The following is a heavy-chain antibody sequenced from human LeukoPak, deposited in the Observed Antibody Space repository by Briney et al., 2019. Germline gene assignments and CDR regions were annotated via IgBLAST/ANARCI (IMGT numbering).Heavy chain of an antibody. Sequence: GRSLRLSCAASGFTFSSYDMHWVRQAPSKGLEWVAVISYDGSNKYYADSVKGRFTISRDNSKNTLYLQMNSLRAEDTAVYYCARGCEYSSSSVCYYFDYWGQGTLVTVSS. J-gene: IGHJ4*02. CDR3: ARGCEYSSSSVCYYFDY. V-gene: IGHV3-30-3*01. CDR1: GFTFSSYD. CDR2: ISYDGSNK. D-gene: IGHD6-6*01.